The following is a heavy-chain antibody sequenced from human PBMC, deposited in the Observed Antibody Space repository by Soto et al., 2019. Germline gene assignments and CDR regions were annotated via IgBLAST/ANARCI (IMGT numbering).Heavy chain of an antibody. CDR3: ARGETYLGV. D-gene: IGHD3-16*01. Sequence: QVQLVQSGAEVKKPGSSVKVSCKASRDTFSKYAFNWVRQAPGQGLEWMGWIIPIFDSRNYAEKFQGRVTITADESTSTAYMELRSLRSEDTAVYYCARGETYLGVWGQGTTVTVSS. J-gene: IGHJ6*02. CDR1: RDTFSKYA. V-gene: IGHV1-69*01. CDR2: IIPIFDSR.